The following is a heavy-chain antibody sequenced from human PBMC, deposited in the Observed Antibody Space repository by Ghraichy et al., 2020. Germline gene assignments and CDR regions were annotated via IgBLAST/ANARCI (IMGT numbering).Heavy chain of an antibody. D-gene: IGHD2-15*01. CDR1: GFTFSSYS. V-gene: IGHV3-21*01. CDR2: ISSSSSYI. CDR3: ARDGGYCSGGSCYDDY. J-gene: IGHJ4*02. Sequence: GGSLRLSCAASGFTFSSYSMNWVRQAPGKGLEWVSSISSSSSYIYYADSVKGRFTISRDNAKNSLYLQMNSLRAEDTAVYYCARDGGYCSGGSCYDDYWGQGTLVTVSS.